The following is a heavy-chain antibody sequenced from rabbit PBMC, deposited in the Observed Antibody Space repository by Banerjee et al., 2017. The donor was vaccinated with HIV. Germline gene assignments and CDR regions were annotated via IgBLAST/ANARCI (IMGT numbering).Heavy chain of an antibody. J-gene: IGHJ4*01. V-gene: IGHV1S40*01. CDR2: IYAGGAGST. Sequence: QSLEESGGDLVKPGASLTLTCTASGFSFSSSYWICWVRQAPGKGLEWIGCIYAGGAGSTYYATWAKGRFTISKTSSTTVTLQMTSLTAADTATYFCARRNATAATGLNLWGQGTLVTVS. CDR3: ARRNATAATGLNL. CDR1: GFSFSSSYW. D-gene: IGHD6-1*01.